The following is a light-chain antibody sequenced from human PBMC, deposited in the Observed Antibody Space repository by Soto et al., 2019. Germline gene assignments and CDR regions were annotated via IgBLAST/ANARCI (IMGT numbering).Light chain of an antibody. CDR1: QSVSSN. CDR2: GAS. CDR3: QQYHNSPPYT. J-gene: IGKJ2*01. Sequence: EIVMTQSPATLSVSPGERATLSCRASQSVSSNLAWYQQKPGQAPRLLIYGASTRATGIPDRFSGSGSGTEFTLTISSMQSEDFPIYYCQQYHNSPPYTFDQETKLEIK. V-gene: IGKV3-15*01.